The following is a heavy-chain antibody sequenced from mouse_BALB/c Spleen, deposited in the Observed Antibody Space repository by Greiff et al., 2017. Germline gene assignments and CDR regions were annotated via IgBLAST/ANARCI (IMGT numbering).Heavy chain of an antibody. D-gene: IGHD3-3*01. CDR2: ISYDGSN. Sequence: DVKLQESGPGLVKPSQSLSLTCSVTGYSITSGYYWNWIRQFPGNKLEWMGYISYDGSNNYNPSLKNRISITRDTSKNQFFLKLNSVTTEDTATYYCARGGLFYAMDYWGQGTSVTVSS. J-gene: IGHJ4*01. V-gene: IGHV3-6*02. CDR1: GYSITSGYY. CDR3: ARGGLFYAMDY.